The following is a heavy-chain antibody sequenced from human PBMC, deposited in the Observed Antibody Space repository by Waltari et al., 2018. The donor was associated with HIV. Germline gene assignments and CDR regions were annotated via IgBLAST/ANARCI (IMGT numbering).Heavy chain of an antibody. J-gene: IGHJ6*02. CDR1: GFMFTSSY. CDR2: LNPSEGAT. CDR3: ARDRLQYSYYGMDV. D-gene: IGHD4-4*01. Sequence: QVQLVQSGALMEKPGASMKVSCRPSGFMFTSSYIHWVRQAPGQGLEWMGILNPSEGATNYEQKFQGRVTLTRDTSTSTVYMELGSRTSEDTAVYYCARDRLQYSYYGMDVWGQGTTVIVSS. V-gene: IGHV1-46*01.